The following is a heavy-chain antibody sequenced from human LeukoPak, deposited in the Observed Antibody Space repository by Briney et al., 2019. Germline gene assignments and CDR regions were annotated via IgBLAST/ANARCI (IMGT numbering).Heavy chain of an antibody. D-gene: IGHD6-19*01. CDR2: IKQDGSEK. V-gene: IGHV3-7*01. Sequence: TRGSLRLSCAASGFTFSSYWMSWVRQAPGKGLEWVANIKQDGSEKYYVDSVKGRFTISRDNAKDSLYLQMNSLRAEDTAVYYCARGLAVAGTGYWGQGTLVTVSS. CDR1: GFTFSSYW. J-gene: IGHJ4*02. CDR3: ARGLAVAGTGY.